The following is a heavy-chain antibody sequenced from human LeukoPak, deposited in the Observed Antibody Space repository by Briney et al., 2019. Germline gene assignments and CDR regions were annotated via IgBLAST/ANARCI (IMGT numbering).Heavy chain of an antibody. Sequence: ASVKVSCKASGYTFTSYDINWVRQATGQGLEWMGWMNPNSGNTGYAQKFQGRVTMTRDTSISTAYMELSRLRSDDTAVYYCARDTAMAECWFDPWGQGTLVTVSS. J-gene: IGHJ5*02. D-gene: IGHD5-18*01. CDR3: ARDTAMAECWFDP. V-gene: IGHV1-8*01. CDR1: GYTFTSYD. CDR2: MNPNSGNT.